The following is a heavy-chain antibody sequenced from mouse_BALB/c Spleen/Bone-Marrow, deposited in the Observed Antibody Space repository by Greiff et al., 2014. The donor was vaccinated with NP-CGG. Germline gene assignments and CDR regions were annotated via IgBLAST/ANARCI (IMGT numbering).Heavy chain of an antibody. CDR2: ISNGGGST. J-gene: IGHJ2*01. CDR3: ARLITTYFDY. Sequence: EVQGVESGGGLVQPGGSLKLSCAASGFTFSSYTMSWVRQTPEKRLAWVAYISNGGGSTYYPDTVTGRFTISRDNAKNTLYLQMSSLKSEDTAMYYCARLITTYFDYWGQGTTLTVPS. V-gene: IGHV5-12-2*01. CDR1: GFTFSSYT. D-gene: IGHD1-1*01.